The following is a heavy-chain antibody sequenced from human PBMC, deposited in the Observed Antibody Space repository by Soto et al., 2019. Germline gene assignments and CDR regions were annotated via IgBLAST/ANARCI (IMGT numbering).Heavy chain of an antibody. J-gene: IGHJ5*02. Sequence: ASVKVSCKASGYTFTGYYMHWVRQAPGQGLEWMGWINPNSGGTNYAQKFQGRVTMTRDTSIGTAYMELSRLRSDDTAVYYCARRLYSTFWNYGRGWFDPWGQGTLVTVSS. CDR3: ARRLYSTFWNYGRGWFDP. CDR1: GYTFTGYY. V-gene: IGHV1-2*02. CDR2: INPNSGGT. D-gene: IGHD1-7*01.